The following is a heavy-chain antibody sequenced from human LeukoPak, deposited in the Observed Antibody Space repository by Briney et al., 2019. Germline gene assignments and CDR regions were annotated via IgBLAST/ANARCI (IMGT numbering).Heavy chain of an antibody. CDR1: GYTFTTYA. D-gene: IGHD3-10*01. J-gene: IGHJ3*02. CDR2: INAGNGNT. V-gene: IGHV1-3*03. Sequence: GASVTVSFKASGYTFTTYAMHWVRQAPGQRLEWMGWINAGNGNTKYSQEFQGRATITRDTSASTAYMELSSLRSEDMAVYYCARNLWFGESSDAFDMWGQGTMVTVSS. CDR3: ARNLWFGESSDAFDM.